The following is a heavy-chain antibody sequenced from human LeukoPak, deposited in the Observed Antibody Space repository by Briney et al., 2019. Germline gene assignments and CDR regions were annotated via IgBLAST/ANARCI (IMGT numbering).Heavy chain of an antibody. CDR3: ARGETDMASYDY. CDR1: GGTFSSYA. D-gene: IGHD5-18*01. CDR2: IIPIFGTA. J-gene: IGHJ4*02. V-gene: IGHV1-69*13. Sequence: SVKVSCKASGGTFSSYAISWVRQAPGQGLEWMGGIIPIFGTANYAQKFQGRVTITADESTSTAYMELSSLISEDTAVYYCARGETDMASYDYWGQGTLVTVSS.